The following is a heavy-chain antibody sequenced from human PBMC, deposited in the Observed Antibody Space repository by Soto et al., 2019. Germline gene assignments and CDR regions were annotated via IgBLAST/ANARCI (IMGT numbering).Heavy chain of an antibody. CDR1: GFTFSGSA. Sequence: PGGSLRLSCAASGFTFSGSATHWVRQASGKGLEWVGRIRSKANSYATAYAASVKGRFTISRDDSKNTAYLQMNSLKTEDTAVYYCTRLPALQWELPERYYYYGMDVWGQGTTVTVSS. V-gene: IGHV3-73*01. CDR2: IRSKANSYAT. J-gene: IGHJ6*02. CDR3: TRLPALQWELPERYYYYGMDV. D-gene: IGHD1-26*01.